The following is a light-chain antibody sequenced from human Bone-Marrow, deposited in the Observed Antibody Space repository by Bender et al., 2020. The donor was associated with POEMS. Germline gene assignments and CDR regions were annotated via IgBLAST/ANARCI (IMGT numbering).Light chain of an antibody. CDR2: DVS. J-gene: IGLJ3*02. CDR3: CSPTRSRLV. Sequence: QSALTQPASVSGSPGQSITISCTGTSGDIGRSKYVSWYQQHPGKAPKLIIFDVSNRPSGISNLFSGSKAGNTASLTISRLQAVDDADYYCCSPTRSRLVLGGGTKLTVL. V-gene: IGLV2-14*01. CDR1: SGDIGRSKY.